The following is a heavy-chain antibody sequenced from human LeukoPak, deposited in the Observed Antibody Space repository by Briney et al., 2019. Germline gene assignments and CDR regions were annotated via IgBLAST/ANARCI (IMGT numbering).Heavy chain of an antibody. CDR3: ARDQSATMIVGDYFDY. J-gene: IGHJ4*02. CDR1: VYTFTSYG. Sequence: ASVTVSFKSSVYTFTSYGISWVRQAPGQGLEWMGWISAYNGNTNYAQKLQGRVTMTTDTSTSTAYMELRSLRSDDTAVYYCARDQSATMIVGDYFDYWGQGTLVTVSS. D-gene: IGHD3-22*01. CDR2: ISAYNGNT. V-gene: IGHV1-18*01.